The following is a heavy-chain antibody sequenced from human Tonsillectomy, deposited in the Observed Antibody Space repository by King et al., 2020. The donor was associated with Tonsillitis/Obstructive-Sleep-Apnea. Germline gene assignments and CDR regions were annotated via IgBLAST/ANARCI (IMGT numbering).Heavy chain of an antibody. CDR1: GFTFSNAW. D-gene: IGHD2-2*01. J-gene: IGHJ4*02. CDR2: IKSKTDGGST. CDR3: TPLLGYCSSTSCSGY. V-gene: IGHV3-15*01. Sequence: VQLVESGGGLVKPGGSLRLSCAASGFTFSNAWMTWVRQAPGKGLEWVGRIKSKTDGGSTDYAAPGKGRFTISRANPKNTLYLKMNSLKTEDTAVYYCTPLLGYCSSTSCSGYWGQGTLVTVSS.